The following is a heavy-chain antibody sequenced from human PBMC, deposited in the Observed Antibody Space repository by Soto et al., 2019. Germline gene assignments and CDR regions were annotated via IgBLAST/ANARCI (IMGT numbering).Heavy chain of an antibody. CDR3: EHSWVSRLLYYGMDV. Sequence: GPTLVNPTHTLTLTCTFSGFSLSTSVVGVGWIRQPPGKALEWLALISWNDDKRYSPSLKSRLTITKDTSKNQVVLTMTNMDPVDTAKYFCEHSWVSRLLYYGMDVWGQGTKVTVYS. V-gene: IGHV2-5*01. CDR2: ISWNDDK. D-gene: IGHD3-10*01. J-gene: IGHJ6*02. CDR1: GFSLSTSVVG.